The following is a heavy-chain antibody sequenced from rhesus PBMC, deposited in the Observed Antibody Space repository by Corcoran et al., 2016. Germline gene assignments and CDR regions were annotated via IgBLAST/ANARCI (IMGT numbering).Heavy chain of an antibody. V-gene: IGHV4-173*01. D-gene: IGHD3-28*01. Sequence: QLQLQESGPGLVKPSETLSLTCTVSGGLIRSYYWTWLRQPPGKGLEWMGRISGSNGSPDYNPSLNSRVSISTDTSKNQFSLKLTSVTAADTAVYYCASYYYGRANFDFWGQGVLVTVSS. CDR3: ASYYYGRANFDF. J-gene: IGHJ4*01. CDR2: ISGSNGSP. CDR1: GGLIRSYY.